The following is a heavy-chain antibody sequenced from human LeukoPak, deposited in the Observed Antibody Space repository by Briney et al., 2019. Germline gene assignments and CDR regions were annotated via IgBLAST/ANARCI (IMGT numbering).Heavy chain of an antibody. CDR3: ARVPSSGWIYFDY. CDR2: IYYSGST. V-gene: IGHV4-61*01. D-gene: IGHD6-19*01. Sequence: PSETLSLTCTVSGGSVSSGSYYWSWIRQPPGKGLEWIGYIYYSGSTNYNPSLKSRVTISVDTSKNQFSLKLTSVTAADTAVYYCARVPSSGWIYFDYWGQGTLVTVSS. CDR1: GGSVSSGSYY. J-gene: IGHJ4*02.